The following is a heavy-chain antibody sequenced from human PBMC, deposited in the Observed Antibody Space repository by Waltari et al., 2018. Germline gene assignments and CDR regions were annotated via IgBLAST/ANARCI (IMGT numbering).Heavy chain of an antibody. V-gene: IGHV4-34*01. CDR1: GGSFSGYY. J-gene: IGHJ4*02. D-gene: IGHD4-17*01. CDR2: INHSGST. CDR3: ARGRSYGHFDY. Sequence: QVQLQQWGAGLLKPSETLSLTCAVYGGSFSGYYWSWIRQPPGKGLEWIGEINHSGSTNYNPSLKSRVTISVDTSKNQFSLKLSSVTAADTAVYYCARGRSYGHFDYWGQGTLVTVSS.